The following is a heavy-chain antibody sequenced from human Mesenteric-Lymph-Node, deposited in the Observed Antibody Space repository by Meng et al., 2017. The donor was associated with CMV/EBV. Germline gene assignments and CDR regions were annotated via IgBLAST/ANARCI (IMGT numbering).Heavy chain of an antibody. CDR1: GDSISSGDYY. D-gene: IGHD3-10*01. CDR2: IYYSGNT. V-gene: IGHV4-30-4*08. J-gene: IGHJ4*02. Sequence: TVSGDSISSGDYYWSWVRQPPGKGLEWIGYIYYSGNTYYNPSLKSRVTISVDTSKNQFSLKLISVTAADTAVYYCARVDGLATDFDHWGQGTLVTVSS. CDR3: ARVDGLATDFDH.